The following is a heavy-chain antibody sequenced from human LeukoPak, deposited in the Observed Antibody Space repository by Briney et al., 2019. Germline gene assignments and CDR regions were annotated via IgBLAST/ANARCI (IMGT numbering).Heavy chain of an antibody. J-gene: IGHJ1*01. CDR2: IYSSSTTI. CDR3: ARDPEYSSGWYGGYFQH. D-gene: IGHD6-19*01. V-gene: IGHV3-48*04. CDR1: GFTFSSYS. Sequence: GGSLRLSCAASGFTFSSYSMNWVRQAPGKGLEWVSYIYSSSTTIYYADSVKGRFTISRDNARNSLYLQMNSLRAEDTAVYYCARDPEYSSGWYGGYFQHWGQGTLVTVSS.